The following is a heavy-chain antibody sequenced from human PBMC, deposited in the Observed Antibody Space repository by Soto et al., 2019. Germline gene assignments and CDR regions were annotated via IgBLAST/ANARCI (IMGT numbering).Heavy chain of an antibody. CDR3: AKDRLLTTITTVGD. D-gene: IGHD4-17*01. V-gene: IGHV3-30*18. CDR1: GFIFSTYG. Sequence: QVQLVESGGGVVQPGRSLRLSCAASGFIFSTYGMHWVRQAPGKGLEWLSVISYDGNNKYYADSVKGRFTISRDNSKNKLWLQMDSLRTEDTAVYYCAKDRLLTTITTVGDWGQGTLVTVSS. J-gene: IGHJ4*02. CDR2: ISYDGNNK.